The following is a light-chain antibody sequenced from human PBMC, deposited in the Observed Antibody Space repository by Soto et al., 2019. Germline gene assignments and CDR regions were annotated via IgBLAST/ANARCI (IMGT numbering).Light chain of an antibody. Sequence: QSVLTQPASVSASPGQSITISCTGTSTDIGAYKFVSWYQQHPGKAPKLMIYDVTSRPSGGSNRFSGSKSGNTASLIHSGLQAEDEGDYYCISYTGVDTYVFGTGTKLTVL. V-gene: IGLV2-14*03. J-gene: IGLJ1*01. CDR2: DVT. CDR1: STDIGAYKF. CDR3: ISYTGVDTYV.